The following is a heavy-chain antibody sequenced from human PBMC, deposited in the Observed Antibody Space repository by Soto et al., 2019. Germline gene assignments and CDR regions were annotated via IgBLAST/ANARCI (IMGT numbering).Heavy chain of an antibody. CDR2: IYPGDSDT. Sequence: PGESLKISCKGPGYSFTSYWIGWVRQMPGKGLEWMGIIYPGDSDTRYSPSFQGQVTISADKSISTAYLQWSSLKASDTAMYYCARAGYCSGGSCRMNYYYYGMDVWGQGTTVTVSS. J-gene: IGHJ6*02. V-gene: IGHV5-51*01. CDR1: GYSFTSYW. D-gene: IGHD2-15*01. CDR3: ARAGYCSGGSCRMNYYYYGMDV.